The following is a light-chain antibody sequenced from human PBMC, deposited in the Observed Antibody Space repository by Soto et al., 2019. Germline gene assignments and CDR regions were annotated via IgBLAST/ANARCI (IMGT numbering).Light chain of an antibody. J-gene: IGKJ3*01. CDR1: QSISSY. CDR3: HQRSTWPFT. Sequence: EIVLTQSPATLSLSPGERATLSCRASQSISSYLAWYQQKPDQAPRLLIYDASNRATGMPARFSGSGSGTDFTLTISSLEPEDFAVYYCHQRSTWPFTFGPGTKVDIK. V-gene: IGKV3-11*01. CDR2: DAS.